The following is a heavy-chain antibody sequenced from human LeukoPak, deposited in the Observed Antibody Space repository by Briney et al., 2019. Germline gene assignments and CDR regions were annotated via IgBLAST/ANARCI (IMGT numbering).Heavy chain of an antibody. Sequence: ASVKVSCKASGYTFTSYGISWVRQAPGQGLEWMGWISAYNGNTNYAQKLQGRVTMTTDTSTSTAYMELRSLRSDDTAVYYCARPSYYGSGSWAFDIWGQGTMVTVSS. J-gene: IGHJ3*02. CDR2: ISAYNGNT. V-gene: IGHV1-18*01. CDR3: ARPSYYGSGSWAFDI. D-gene: IGHD3-10*01. CDR1: GYTFTSYG.